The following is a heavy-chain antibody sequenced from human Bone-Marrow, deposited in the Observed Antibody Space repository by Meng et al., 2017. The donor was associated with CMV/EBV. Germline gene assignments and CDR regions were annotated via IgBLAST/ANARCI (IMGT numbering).Heavy chain of an antibody. CDR2: ISSSSSYI. J-gene: IGHJ4*02. V-gene: IGHV3-21*01. D-gene: IGHD1-20*01. CDR1: GFTFSSYS. Sequence: GGSLRLSCAASGFTFSSYSMNWVRQAPGKGLEWVSSISSSSSYIYYADSVKGRFTISRDNAKNSLYLQMNSLRAEDTAVYYCARDWVTGTPRDFDYWGQGPLVTVSS. CDR3: ARDWVTGTPRDFDY.